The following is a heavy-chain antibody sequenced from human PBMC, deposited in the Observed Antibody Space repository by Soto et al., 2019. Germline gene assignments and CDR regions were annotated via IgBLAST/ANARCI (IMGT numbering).Heavy chain of an antibody. CDR3: ARPRGRFGEPLPDY. V-gene: IGHV3-33*01. J-gene: IGHJ4*02. CDR1: GFTFSSYG. D-gene: IGHD3-10*01. CDR2: IWYDGSNK. Sequence: QVQLVESGGGVVQPGRSLRLSCAASGFTFSSYGMHWVRQAPGKGLEWVAVIWYDGSNKYYADSVKGRFTISRDNSKNTLYLKMNSLRAEDTAVYYCARPRGRFGEPLPDYWGQGTLVTVSS.